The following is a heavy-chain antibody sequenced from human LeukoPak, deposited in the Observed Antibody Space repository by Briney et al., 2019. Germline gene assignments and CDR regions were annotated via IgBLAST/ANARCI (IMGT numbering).Heavy chain of an antibody. J-gene: IGHJ4*01. Sequence: GGSLRLSCAASRFXFSSYEMNWVRQAPGKGLEWVSYISGGGSSIYYADSVKGRFTISRDNAKNTLYLLMNSLRADDTAVYYCAGGFGFDYWGHGTLVTVSS. D-gene: IGHD3-10*01. V-gene: IGHV3-48*03. CDR1: RFXFSSYE. CDR2: ISGGGSSI. CDR3: AGGFGFDY.